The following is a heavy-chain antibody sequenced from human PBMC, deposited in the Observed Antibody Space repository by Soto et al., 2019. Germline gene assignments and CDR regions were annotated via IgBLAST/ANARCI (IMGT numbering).Heavy chain of an antibody. CDR1: GGSITGYF. CDR3: ASVTFGGVVLAH. CDR2: IYSSGSA. Sequence: SETLSLTCTVSGGSITGYFWNWIRQPAGEGLEWIGRIYSSGSANYNPSLKSRVTISIDTSKKQISLNLTSVTDADTAVYYCASVTFGGVVLAHWGQGTLVTVSS. J-gene: IGHJ4*02. V-gene: IGHV4-4*07. D-gene: IGHD3-16*01.